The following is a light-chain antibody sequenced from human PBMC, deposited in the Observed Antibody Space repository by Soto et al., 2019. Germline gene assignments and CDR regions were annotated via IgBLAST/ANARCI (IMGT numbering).Light chain of an antibody. CDR3: HQLYIWPFT. CDR2: DAS. Sequence: EIVLTQSPATLSLSPGERATLSCRASQSVGSYLAWYQHKPGQAPRLLIYDASNKATGIPARFSGIGSGTVFALIIRTLDPEDFVVYYCHQLYIWPFTFGPGTQVD. V-gene: IGKV3-11*01. J-gene: IGKJ3*01. CDR1: QSVGSY.